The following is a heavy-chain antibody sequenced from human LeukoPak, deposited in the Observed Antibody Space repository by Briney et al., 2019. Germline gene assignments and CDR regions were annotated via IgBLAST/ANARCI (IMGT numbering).Heavy chain of an antibody. V-gene: IGHV4-39*01. CDR3: ARPFIGLNPVGAFDI. D-gene: IGHD4-23*01. Sequence: SETLSLTCAVYGGSFSSYYWGWIRQPPGKGLEWIGSIYYSGSTYYNPSLKSRVTISVDTSKNQFSLKLSSVTAADTAVYYCARPFIGLNPVGAFDIWGQGTMVTVSS. CDR2: IYYSGST. J-gene: IGHJ3*02. CDR1: GGSFSSYY.